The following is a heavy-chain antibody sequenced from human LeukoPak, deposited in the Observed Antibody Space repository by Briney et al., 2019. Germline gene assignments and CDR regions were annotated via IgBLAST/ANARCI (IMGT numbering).Heavy chain of an antibody. J-gene: IGHJ4*02. CDR2: IYYSGST. CDR3: ARQGYSAYEILDY. V-gene: IGHV4-59*08. D-gene: IGHD5-12*01. CDR1: GGSISSYY. Sequence: SETLSLTCTVSGGSISSYYWSWIRQPPGKGLEWIGYIYYSGSTNYNPSLRSRVTIPVDASKNQFSLKLSSVTAADTAVYYCARQGYSAYEILDYWGQGTLVTVSS.